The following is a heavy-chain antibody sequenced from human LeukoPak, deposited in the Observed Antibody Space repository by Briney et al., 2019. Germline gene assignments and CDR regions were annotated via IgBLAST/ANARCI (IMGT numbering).Heavy chain of an antibody. Sequence: GGSLRLSCGASGFTFSDYYMSWIRQAPGKGLEWVSYISNSGSTIYYADSVKGRFTISRDNAKNSLYLQMTSLRAEDTATYYCARFQYSSTWYVAEHWGQGTLVTVSS. J-gene: IGHJ1*01. V-gene: IGHV3-11*01. D-gene: IGHD6-13*01. CDR3: ARFQYSSTWYVAEH. CDR2: ISNSGSTI. CDR1: GFTFSDYY.